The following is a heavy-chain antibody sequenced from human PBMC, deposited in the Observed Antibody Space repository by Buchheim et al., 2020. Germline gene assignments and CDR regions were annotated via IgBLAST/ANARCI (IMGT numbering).Heavy chain of an antibody. CDR3: VRDMYGSGDY. V-gene: IGHV3-74*01. D-gene: IGHD3-10*01. CDR1: GFPFSIYW. CDR2: INREGTTT. J-gene: IGHJ4*02. Sequence: EVQLVESGGGLVQPGGSLRLSCSAPGFPFSIYWMHWVRQAPGKGLAWVSHINREGTTTNYADSVRGRFTLSRDNRQNTLYLQMNNLRAEDTAVYYCVRDMYGSGDYWGQGTL.